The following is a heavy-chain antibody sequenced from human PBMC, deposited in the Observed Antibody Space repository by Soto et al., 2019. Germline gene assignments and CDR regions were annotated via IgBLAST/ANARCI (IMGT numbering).Heavy chain of an antibody. V-gene: IGHV4-31*03. CDR2: IYYSGST. J-gene: IGHJ5*02. Sequence: TLSLTCPVSGASISSGGYYWSWIRQHPGKGLEWIGYIYYSGSTYYNPSLKSRVTISVDTSKNQFSLKLSSVTAADTAVYYCARDLLLGPGRWFDPWGQGTLVTVYS. CDR3: ARDLLLGPGRWFDP. D-gene: IGHD3-22*01. CDR1: GASISSGGYY.